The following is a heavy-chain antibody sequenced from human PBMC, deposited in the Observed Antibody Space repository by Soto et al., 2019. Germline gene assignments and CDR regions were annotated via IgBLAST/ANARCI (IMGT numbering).Heavy chain of an antibody. V-gene: IGHV3-23*01. CDR2: ISGSGGTT. Sequence: GGSLRLSCAASGFTFSSYAMSWVRQAPGKGLEWVSAISGSGGTTYYADSVKGRFTISRDNSKNTLYLQMNSLRAEDTAVYYCAKVQSGYYHYYGMDVWGQGTTVTVSS. D-gene: IGHD3-3*01. CDR1: GFTFSSYA. CDR3: AKVQSGYYHYYGMDV. J-gene: IGHJ6*02.